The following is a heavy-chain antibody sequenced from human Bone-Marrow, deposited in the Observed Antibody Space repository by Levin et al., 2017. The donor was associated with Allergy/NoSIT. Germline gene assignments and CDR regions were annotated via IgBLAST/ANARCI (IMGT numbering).Heavy chain of an antibody. CDR2: IYYSGST. V-gene: IGHV4-61*01. J-gene: IGHJ6*02. CDR1: GGSVSSGSYY. Sequence: GSLRLSCTVSGGSVSSGSYYWSWIRQPPGKGLEWIGYIYYSGSTNYNPSLKSRVTISLDTSKNQFSLRLSSVTAADTAVYYCARDWYCSGATCDSASDHYYNGMDVWGQGTTVTVSS. D-gene: IGHD2-15*01. CDR3: ARDWYCSGATCDSASDHYYNGMDV.